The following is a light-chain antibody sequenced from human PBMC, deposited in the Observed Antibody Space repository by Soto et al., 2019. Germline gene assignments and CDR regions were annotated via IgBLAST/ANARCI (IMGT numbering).Light chain of an antibody. J-gene: IGLJ3*02. CDR1: SSDVGGYNY. CDR3: CSYAGSDISAL. CDR2: DVS. Sequence: QSALTQPRSVSGSPGQSVTISCTGTSSDVGGYNYVSWYQQYPGKAPKLLIYDVSKRPSGVPDRFSGSKSGNTASLTISGLQAEDEAEYYCCSYAGSDISALFGGGTQLTVL. V-gene: IGLV2-11*01.